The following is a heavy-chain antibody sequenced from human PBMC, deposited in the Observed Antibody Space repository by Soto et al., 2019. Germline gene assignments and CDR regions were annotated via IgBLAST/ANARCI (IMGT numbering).Heavy chain of an antibody. D-gene: IGHD1-26*01. CDR3: ARRGFMGATTIDY. V-gene: IGHV4-39*01. Sequence: SETLSLTCNVSGGSIINSTLYWGWIRQPPGKGLEWIGSIYYSGSTYYNPSLKSRVSISVDTSKNQFSLKLSSVTAADTAVYYCARRGFMGATTIDYWGQGTLVTVSS. J-gene: IGHJ4*02. CDR1: GGSIINSTLY. CDR2: IYYSGST.